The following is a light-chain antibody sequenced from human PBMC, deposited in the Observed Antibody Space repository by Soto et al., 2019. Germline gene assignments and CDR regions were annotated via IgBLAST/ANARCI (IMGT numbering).Light chain of an antibody. CDR2: DVS. Sequence: QSVLTQPASVSGSPGQSITISCTGTSSDVGSYNYVSWYQQRPGNAPKLLIYDVSNRPSGVSNRFSGSKSGNTASLSISGLQAEDEADYYCSSYTTSSTREFGGGTKLTVL. CDR3: SSYTTSSTRE. J-gene: IGLJ2*01. V-gene: IGLV2-14*03. CDR1: SSDVGSYNY.